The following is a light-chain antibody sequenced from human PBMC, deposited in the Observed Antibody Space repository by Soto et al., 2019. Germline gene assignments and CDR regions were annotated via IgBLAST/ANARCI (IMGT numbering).Light chain of an antibody. J-gene: IGKJ1*01. CDR2: AAS. CDR1: QGISSY. CDR3: QQSFIPPRT. Sequence: DIQLTDYPSFLSASVGDRVTITFLASQGISSYLAWYQQKPGKAPKLLIYAASSLQGGVPSRFSGSGSGTNFTLTISGLQSEDLATYFCQQSFIPPRTFGQGTKVDI. V-gene: IGKV1-39*01.